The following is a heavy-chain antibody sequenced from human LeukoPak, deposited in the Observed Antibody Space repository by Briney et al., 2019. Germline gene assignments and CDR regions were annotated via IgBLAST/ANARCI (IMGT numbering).Heavy chain of an antibody. CDR1: GGSFSGYY. Sequence: SETLSLTCAVYGGSFSGYYWSWIRQPPGKGLEWIGEINHSGSTNYNPSLKSRVTISVDTSKNQFSLKLSSVTAADMAVYYCARGPQGVTRPEYWGQGTLVTVSS. D-gene: IGHD4-17*01. CDR2: INHSGST. CDR3: ARGPQGVTRPEY. J-gene: IGHJ4*02. V-gene: IGHV4-34*01.